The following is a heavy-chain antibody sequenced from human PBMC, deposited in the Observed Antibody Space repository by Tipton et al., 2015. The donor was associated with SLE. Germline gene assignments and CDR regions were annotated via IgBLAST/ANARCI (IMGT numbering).Heavy chain of an antibody. D-gene: IGHD3-16*01. V-gene: IGHV4-39*02. CDR2: IYYSGST. CDR3: AKDVGGNSPFDS. CDR1: GGSISSSSYY. Sequence: TLSLTCTVSGGSISSSSYYWGWIRQPPGKGLEWIGSIYYSGSTYYNPSLKSRVTISVDTSKNQFSLKLSSVTAADTAVYYCAKDVGGNSPFDSWGQGTLVTVSS. J-gene: IGHJ4*02.